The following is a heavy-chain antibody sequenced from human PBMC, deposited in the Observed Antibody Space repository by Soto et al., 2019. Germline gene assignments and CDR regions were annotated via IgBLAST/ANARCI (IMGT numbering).Heavy chain of an antibody. CDR2: IIPIFGTA. D-gene: IGHD6-19*01. Sequence: QVQLVQSGAEVKKPGSSVKVSCKASGGTFSSYAISWVRQAPGQGLEWMGGIIPIFGTANYAQKFQGRVTIAADKSTSTASMELSSLRSEDTAVYYCARDLRWLVPYYFDYWGQGTLVTVSS. J-gene: IGHJ4*02. V-gene: IGHV1-69*06. CDR1: GGTFSSYA. CDR3: ARDLRWLVPYYFDY.